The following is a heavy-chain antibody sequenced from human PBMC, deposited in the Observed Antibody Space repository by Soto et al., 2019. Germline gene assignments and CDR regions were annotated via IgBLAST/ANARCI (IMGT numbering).Heavy chain of an antibody. V-gene: IGHV2-5*02. CDR3: VHSAHGSGWYFYYFDY. D-gene: IGHD6-19*01. J-gene: IGHJ4*02. Sequence: QITLKESGPTLVKPTQTLTLTCTFSGFSLSTNGVGVGWIRQPPGKALEWLALIFWADDKRYTPSLKSRLTFTEDTSKNPVVLTMTNTDPVDTATYYFVHSAHGSGWYFYYFDYWGKGTLVTVSS. CDR1: GFSLSTNGVG. CDR2: IFWADDK.